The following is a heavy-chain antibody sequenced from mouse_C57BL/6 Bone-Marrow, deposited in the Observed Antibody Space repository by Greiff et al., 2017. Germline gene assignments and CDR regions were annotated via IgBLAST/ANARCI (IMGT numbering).Heavy chain of an antibody. V-gene: IGHV5-6*01. Sequence: EVMLVESGGDLVKPGGSLKLSCAASGFTFSSYGMSWVRQTPDKRLEWVATISSGGSYTYYPDSVKGRFTISRDNAKNTLYLQMSSLKSEDTAMYYCARHNLYYAMDYWGQGTSVTGSS. J-gene: IGHJ4*01. CDR2: ISSGGSYT. CDR1: GFTFSSYG. CDR3: ARHNLYYAMDY.